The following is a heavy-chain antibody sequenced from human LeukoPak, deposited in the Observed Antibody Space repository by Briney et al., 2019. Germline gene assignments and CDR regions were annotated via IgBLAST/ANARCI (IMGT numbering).Heavy chain of an antibody. CDR2: IYHSGST. CDR1: GGSISTYY. Sequence: SETLSLTCTLSGGSISTYYWSWIRQPPGRGLEWIGYIYHSGSTNYNPSLKSRVTISVDTSKNQFSLKLSSVTAADAAVYYCARGGGYASPIGYWGQGALVTVSS. V-gene: IGHV4-59*01. J-gene: IGHJ4*02. CDR3: ARGGGYASPIGY. D-gene: IGHD5-12*01.